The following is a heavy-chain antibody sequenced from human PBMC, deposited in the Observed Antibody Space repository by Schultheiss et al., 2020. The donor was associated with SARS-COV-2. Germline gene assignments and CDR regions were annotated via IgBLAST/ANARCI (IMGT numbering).Heavy chain of an antibody. D-gene: IGHD4-11*01. Sequence: GGSLRLSCAASGFTVSSNYMSWVRQAPGKGLEWVSAISGSGGSTYYADSVKGRFTISRDNAKNSLYLQMNSLRAEDTAVYYCAKAFDYSNYGWFDPWGQGTLVTVSS. V-gene: IGHV3-21*01. CDR2: ISGSGGST. J-gene: IGHJ5*02. CDR1: GFTVSSNY. CDR3: AKAFDYSNYGWFDP.